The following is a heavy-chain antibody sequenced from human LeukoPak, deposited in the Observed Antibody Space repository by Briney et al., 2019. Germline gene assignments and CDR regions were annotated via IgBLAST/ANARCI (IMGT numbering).Heavy chain of an antibody. CDR3: ARVGAGLNDAFDI. Sequence: GASVKVSCKASGYTFTGYYMHWVRQPPGQGLEWMGRINPNIGGTNYAQKFQGRVTMTRDTSISTIYMELSRLRSDDTAVYYCARVGAGLNDAFDIWGQGTMVTVSS. V-gene: IGHV1-2*06. J-gene: IGHJ3*02. CDR2: INPNIGGT. CDR1: GYTFTGYY. D-gene: IGHD3-16*01.